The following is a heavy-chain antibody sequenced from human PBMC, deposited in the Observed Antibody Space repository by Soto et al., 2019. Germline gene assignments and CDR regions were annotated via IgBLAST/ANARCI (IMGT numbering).Heavy chain of an antibody. CDR3: AKNMAGPADWLDP. V-gene: IGHV3-23*01. D-gene: IGHD6-19*01. Sequence: QPGGSLRLSCAASGFDFYYNAMSWVRQAPGKGLEWVATFSLGHTYYAGSVRGRFTISKDNSQKTLYLQMNSLRAEDSAIYYCAKNMAGPADWLDPWGQGSLVTVSS. CDR1: GFDFYYNA. J-gene: IGHJ5*02. CDR2: FSLGHT.